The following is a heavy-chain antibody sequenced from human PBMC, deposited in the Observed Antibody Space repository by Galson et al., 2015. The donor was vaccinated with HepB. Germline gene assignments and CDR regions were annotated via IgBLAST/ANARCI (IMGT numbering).Heavy chain of an antibody. J-gene: IGHJ3*02. CDR3: ARDLTAAAVASADAFDI. CDR2: IYYSGST. D-gene: IGHD6-13*01. Sequence: SETLSLTCTVSGGSISSYYWSWIRQPPGKGLEWIGYIYYSGSTNYNPSLKSRVTISVDTSKNQFSLKLSSVTAADTAVYYCARDLTAAAVASADAFDIWGQGTMVTVSS. V-gene: IGHV4-59*01. CDR1: GGSISSYY.